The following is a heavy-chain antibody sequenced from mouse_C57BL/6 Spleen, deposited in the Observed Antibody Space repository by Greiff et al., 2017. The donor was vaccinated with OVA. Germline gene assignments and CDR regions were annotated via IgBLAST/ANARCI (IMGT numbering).Heavy chain of an antibody. CDR1: GFTFSDYY. D-gene: IGHD2-10*02. V-gene: IGHV5-16*01. CDR2: INYDGSST. J-gene: IGHJ2*01. Sequence: EVQLQESEGGLVQPGSSMKLSCTASGFTFSDYYMAWVRQVPEKGLEWVANINYDGSSTYYLDSLKSRCIISRDNAKNILYLQMSSLKSEDTATYYCARDAYGLDYWGQGTTLTVSS. CDR3: ARDAYGLDY.